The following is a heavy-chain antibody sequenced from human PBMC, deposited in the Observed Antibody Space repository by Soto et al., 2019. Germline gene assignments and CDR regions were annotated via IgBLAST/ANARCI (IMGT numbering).Heavy chain of an antibody. CDR3: ALQRGVVVAATHGWSDP. V-gene: IGHV1-18*04. D-gene: IGHD2-15*01. Sequence: GASVKVSCKASGYTFTMYGISCVLQSPVQWLEWMGCISAYNGNTNYAQKLQGRVTMTTDTSTSTAYMELRSLRSDDTAVYYCALQRGVVVAATHGWSDPWGQGTLVTVSS. J-gene: IGHJ5*02. CDR1: GYTFTMYG. CDR2: ISAYNGNT.